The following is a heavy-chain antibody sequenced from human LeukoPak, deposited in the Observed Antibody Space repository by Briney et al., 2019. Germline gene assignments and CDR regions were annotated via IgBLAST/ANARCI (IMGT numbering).Heavy chain of an antibody. Sequence: PGGSLRLSCAASGFTFDDYAMHWVRQAPGKGLEWFSGISWNSGSIGYADSVKGRFTISRDNAKNSLYLQMNSLRAEDTALYYCAKEHYWGQGTLVTVSS. V-gene: IGHV3-9*01. CDR1: GFTFDDYA. CDR2: ISWNSGSI. J-gene: IGHJ4*02. CDR3: AKEHY.